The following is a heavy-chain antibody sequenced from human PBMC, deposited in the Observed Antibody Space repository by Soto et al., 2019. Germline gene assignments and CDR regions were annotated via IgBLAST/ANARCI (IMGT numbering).Heavy chain of an antibody. CDR2: IIPVFGTA. CDR3: ARSPSRFNWNGNYFDY. CDR1: GGTFISYA. J-gene: IGHJ4*02. D-gene: IGHD1-20*01. V-gene: IGHV1-69*01. Sequence: QVQLVQSGTEVKMPGSSLKVSCKASGGTFISYAISWVRQAPGQGLEWMGGIIPVFGTANYAQKFQGRVTMTADDSTHTAYMELNSLTSEDTAVYYCARSPSRFNWNGNYFDYWGQGTLVTVSS.